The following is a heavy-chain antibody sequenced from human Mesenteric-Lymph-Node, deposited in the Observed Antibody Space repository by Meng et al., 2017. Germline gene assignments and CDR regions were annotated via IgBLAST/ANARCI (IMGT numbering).Heavy chain of an antibody. CDR3: TRHSGSFHLTDWFDP. D-gene: IGHD1-26*01. Sequence: GESLKISCKASGYTFASYYMHWVRQAPGQGLEWMAIINPSDGSTTYAQKFQGRVTLTRDTSTSTFTFYMELSSLRSEDAAMYYCTRHSGSFHLTDWFDPWGQGTLVTVSS. J-gene: IGHJ5*02. V-gene: IGHV1-46*01. CDR2: INPSDGST. CDR1: GYTFASYY.